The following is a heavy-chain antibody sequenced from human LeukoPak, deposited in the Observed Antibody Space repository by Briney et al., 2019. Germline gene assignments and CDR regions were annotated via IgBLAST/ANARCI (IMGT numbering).Heavy chain of an antibody. CDR1: GFTFSDYA. Sequence: GGSLRLSCAASGFTFSDYAMSWVRQAPGKGLEWVSAISGGGGSTYYADSVKGRFTISRDNSKNTMCLQMNSLRAEDTAVYYCAKRSLTMVRGVFDYWGQGILVTVSS. CDR3: AKRSLTMVRGVFDY. V-gene: IGHV3-23*01. D-gene: IGHD3-10*01. J-gene: IGHJ4*02. CDR2: ISGGGGST.